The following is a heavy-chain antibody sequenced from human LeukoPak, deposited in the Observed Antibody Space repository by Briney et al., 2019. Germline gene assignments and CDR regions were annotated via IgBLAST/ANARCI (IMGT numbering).Heavy chain of an antibody. Sequence: GASVKVSCKASGYTFTRYYMHWVRQAPGQGLEWMGIINPTGGSTIYAQKFQGRVTMTRDTSTSTVYMELSSLRSEDTAVYYCARDPRYCSSTSCSWGQGTLVTVSS. D-gene: IGHD2-2*01. J-gene: IGHJ5*02. CDR2: INPTGGST. CDR1: GYTFTRYY. CDR3: ARDPRYCSSTSCS. V-gene: IGHV1-46*01.